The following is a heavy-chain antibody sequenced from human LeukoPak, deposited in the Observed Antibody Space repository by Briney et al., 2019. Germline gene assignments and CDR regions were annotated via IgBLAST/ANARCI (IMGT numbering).Heavy chain of an antibody. D-gene: IGHD6-19*01. J-gene: IGHJ4*02. Sequence: GGSLRLSCAASGFTLSNYEMNWVRQAPGKGLEWLSYFSRGGTAIYYADSVKGRFTVSRDNAKNTMYLQMDSLRAEDTAVYYCARDWPTGETHSSGWYYFDHWGQGTLVTVSS. CDR1: GFTLSNYE. CDR3: ARDWPTGETHSSGWYYFDH. CDR2: FSRGGTAI. V-gene: IGHV3-48*03.